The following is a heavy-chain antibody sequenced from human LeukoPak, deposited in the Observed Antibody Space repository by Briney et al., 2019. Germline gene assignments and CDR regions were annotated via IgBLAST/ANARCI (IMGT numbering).Heavy chain of an antibody. V-gene: IGHV1-69*05. CDR3: AISPAVVVPAAIDY. D-gene: IGHD2-2*01. CDR1: GGTFSSYA. CDR2: IIPIFGTA. J-gene: IGHJ4*02. Sequence: SVKVSCKASGGTFSSYAISWVRQAPGQGLEWMGMIIPIFGTANYAQKFQGRVTITTDESTSTAYMELSSLRSEDTAVYYCAISPAVVVPAAIDYWGQGTLVTVSS.